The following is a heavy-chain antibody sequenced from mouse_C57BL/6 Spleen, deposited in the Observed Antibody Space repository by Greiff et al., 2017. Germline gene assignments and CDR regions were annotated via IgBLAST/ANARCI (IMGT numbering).Heavy chain of an antibody. D-gene: IGHD1-1*01. CDR1: GYTFTSYW. CDR3: ARGGDYYGYAMDY. Sequence: QVQLQQSGAELVKPGASVKMSCKASGYTFTSYWITWVKQRPGQGLEWIGDIYPGSGSTNYNEKFKSKATLTVDTSSSTAYMQLSSLTSEDSAVYYCARGGDYYGYAMDYWGQGTSVTVSS. V-gene: IGHV1-55*01. CDR2: IYPGSGST. J-gene: IGHJ4*01.